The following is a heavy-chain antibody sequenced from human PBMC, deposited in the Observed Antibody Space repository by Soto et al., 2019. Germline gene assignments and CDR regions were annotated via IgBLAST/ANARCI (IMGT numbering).Heavy chain of an antibody. Sequence: QVQLVQSGAEVKRPGSSVKVSCESSGDTFNSYVISWVRQAPGQGLEWMGGIIPIIGVTHYAQRFQGRVTISALSSTGTAYIEFTNLGFDDTALYYCARESLGAKGADHWGQGTLVTVSS. CDR1: GDTFNSYV. V-gene: IGHV1-69*17. CDR3: ARESLGAKGADH. CDR2: IIPIIGVT. J-gene: IGHJ4*02.